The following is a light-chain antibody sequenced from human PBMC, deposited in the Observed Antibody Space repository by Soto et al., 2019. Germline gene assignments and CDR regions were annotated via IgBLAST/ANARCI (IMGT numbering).Light chain of an antibody. V-gene: IGKV1-5*03. CDR2: KAS. Sequence: DIQMTQSPSTLSGSVGDRVTITCRASQTISSLLAWYQQKPGKAPKLLIYKASTLKSGVPSRFSGSGSGTEFTLTISSLQPDDFATYYCQQYDSSPLTFGGGTKVDI. J-gene: IGKJ4*01. CDR3: QQYDSSPLT. CDR1: QTISSL.